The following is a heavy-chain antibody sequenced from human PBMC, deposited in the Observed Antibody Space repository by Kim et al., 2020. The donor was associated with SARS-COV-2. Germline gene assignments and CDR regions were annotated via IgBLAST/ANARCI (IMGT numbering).Heavy chain of an antibody. D-gene: IGHD5-12*01. Sequence: SETLSLTCTVSGDSISSGYCYWAWLRQPPGKGLEWFGYFNYSGTSSSPPSLKSRVTISAATSKNQFSLKLSSVTAAATAVYYCARVPRGAFDVWCHGTLV. CDR3: ARVPRGAFDV. CDR1: GDSISSGYCY. V-gene: IGHV4-39*01. CDR2: FNYSGTS. J-gene: IGHJ3*01.